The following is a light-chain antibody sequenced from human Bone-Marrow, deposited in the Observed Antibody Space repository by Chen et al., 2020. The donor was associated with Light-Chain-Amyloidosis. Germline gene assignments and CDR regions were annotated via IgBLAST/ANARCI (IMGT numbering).Light chain of an antibody. J-gene: IGLJ3*02. CDR3: QVWDRSSDRPV. V-gene: IGLV3-21*02. CDR2: DDS. CDR1: AIGSTS. Sequence: SYVLTPPSSVSVAPGQTATIACGGNAIGSTSVHWYQQTPGQAPLLVVYDDSDRPSGIPERLPGSNSGNTATLTISRVEAGDEADYYCQVWDRSSDRPVFGGGTKLTVL.